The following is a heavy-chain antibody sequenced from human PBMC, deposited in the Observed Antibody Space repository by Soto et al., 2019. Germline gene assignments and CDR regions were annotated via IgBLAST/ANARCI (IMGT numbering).Heavy chain of an antibody. D-gene: IGHD4-17*01. CDR2: ISYDGSNK. J-gene: IGHJ3*02. CDR3: AKPIMTYGDPHDAFDI. V-gene: IGHV3-30*18. Sequence: GGSLRLSCAASGFTFSSYGMHWVRQAPGKGLEWVAVISYDGSNKYYADSVKGRFTISRDNSKNTLYLQMNSLRAEDTAVYYCAKPIMTYGDPHDAFDIWGQGTMVTVSS. CDR1: GFTFSSYG.